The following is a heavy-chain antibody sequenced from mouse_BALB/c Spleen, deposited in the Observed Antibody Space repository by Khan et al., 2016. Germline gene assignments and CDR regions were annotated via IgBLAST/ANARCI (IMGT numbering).Heavy chain of an antibody. CDR3: NAIYYGNYIYFDY. V-gene: IGHV14-4*02. Sequence: VQLQQSGAELVRSGASVRLSCTASGCNIKDYYIHWVKQRPEQGLEWIGWIDPENGATEYAPKFQGKATMTADTSSNTAYLQLSRLTSEDTAVYYCNAIYYGNYIYFDYWGQGTTLTVSS. CDR2: IDPENGAT. CDR1: GCNIKDYY. J-gene: IGHJ2*01. D-gene: IGHD2-1*01.